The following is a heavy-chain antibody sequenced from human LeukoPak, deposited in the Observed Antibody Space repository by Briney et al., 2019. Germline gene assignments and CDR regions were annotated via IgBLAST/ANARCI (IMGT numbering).Heavy chain of an antibody. D-gene: IGHD5-18*01. J-gene: IGHJ4*02. V-gene: IGHV1-69*13. CDR1: GGTFNSYA. CDR3: ARNEYTYGNYYFDY. CDR2: IIPIFGTA. Sequence: SVKVSCKASGGTFNSYAFSWMRQCPGQGLEWMGGIIPIFGTANYAQKFQGRVTITADESTSTAYMELSSLRSEDTAVYYCARNEYTYGNYYFDYWGQGTLVTVSS.